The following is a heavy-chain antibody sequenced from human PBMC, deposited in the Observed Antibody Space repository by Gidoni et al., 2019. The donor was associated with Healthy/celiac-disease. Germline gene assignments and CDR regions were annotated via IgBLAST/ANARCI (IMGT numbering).Heavy chain of an antibody. Sequence: EVQLVESGGGLVQPGRSLRLSCTASGFTFGDYAMSWVRQAPGKGLEWVGFIRSKAYGGTTEYAASVKGRFTISRDDSKSIAYLQMNSLKTEDTAVYYCTRDMRVTSLSSGWYEGSGDYWGQGTLVTVSS. CDR1: GFTFGDYA. D-gene: IGHD6-19*01. J-gene: IGHJ4*02. V-gene: IGHV3-49*04. CDR3: TRDMRVTSLSSGWYEGSGDY. CDR2: IRSKAYGGTT.